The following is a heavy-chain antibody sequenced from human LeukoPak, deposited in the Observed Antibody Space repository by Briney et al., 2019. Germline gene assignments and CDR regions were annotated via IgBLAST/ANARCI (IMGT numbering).Heavy chain of an antibody. Sequence: SETLSLTCAVAGGSISSGGYSWSWIRQPPRKGLEWIGYIYHSGSTYYNPSLKSRVTISLDRSRNQFSLKLSSVTAADTALYYCARAPFFSSGYYRRDYWGQGTLVTVSS. CDR3: ARAPFFSSGYYRRDY. CDR1: GGSISSGGYS. V-gene: IGHV4-30-2*01. J-gene: IGHJ4*02. CDR2: IYHSGST. D-gene: IGHD3-3*01.